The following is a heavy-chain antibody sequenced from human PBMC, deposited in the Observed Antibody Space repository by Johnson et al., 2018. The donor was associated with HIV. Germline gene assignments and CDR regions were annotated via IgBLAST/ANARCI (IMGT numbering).Heavy chain of an antibody. D-gene: IGHD3-9*01. CDR3: ARAPYYDILTGYYPGALDI. J-gene: IGHJ3*02. CDR1: GFTVSSNY. V-gene: IGHV3-53*01. Sequence: EVQLVESGGGLIQPGGSLRLSCAASGFTVSSNYMSWVRQAPGKGLEWVSVIYSGGSPYYADSVKGRFTISSDNSKNTLYLQMNSLRAEDTAVYYCARAPYYDILTGYYPGALDIWGQGTMVTVSS. CDR2: IYSGGSP.